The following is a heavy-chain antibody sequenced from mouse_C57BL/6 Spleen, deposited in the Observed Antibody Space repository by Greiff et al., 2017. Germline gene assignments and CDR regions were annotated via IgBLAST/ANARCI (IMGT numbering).Heavy chain of an antibody. V-gene: IGHV5-17*01. CDR1: GFTFSDYG. CDR2: ISSGSSTT. Sequence: EVQLLQSGGGLVKPGGSLKLSCAASGFTFSDYGMHWVRQTPENGLEWVAYISSGSSTTYYADTVKGRFTISRDNAKNTLFLQMTSLRSEDTAMYYCAREDTAVVFGCWGQGATLSVSS. J-gene: IGHJ2*01. CDR3: AREDTAVVFGC. D-gene: IGHD1-1*01.